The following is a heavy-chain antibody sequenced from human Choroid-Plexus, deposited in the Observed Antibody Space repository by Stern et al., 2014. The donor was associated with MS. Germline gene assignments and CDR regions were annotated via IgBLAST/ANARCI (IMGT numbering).Heavy chain of an antibody. CDR3: AKDRQYLTYFFDH. CDR1: GFTFGSCA. V-gene: IGHV3-30*18. CDR2: VSYDGSNK. Sequence: VQLVESGGGVVQPGRPLRLSCVESGFTFGSCAMHWVRQAPGKGLEWVAGVSYDGSNKYYADSVKGRFTISRDNSQNTLYMQMSSLRPEDTAVYYCAKDRQYLTYFFDHWGQGSLVTVSS. J-gene: IGHJ5*02. D-gene: IGHD2/OR15-2a*01.